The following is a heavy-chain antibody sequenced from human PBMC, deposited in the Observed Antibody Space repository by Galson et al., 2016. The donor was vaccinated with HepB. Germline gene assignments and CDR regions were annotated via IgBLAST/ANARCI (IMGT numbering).Heavy chain of an antibody. V-gene: IGHV1-3*04. Sequence: SVKVSCKASGYTFAKYTVQWLRQAPGQRLEWMGWINTGDGTTKYSQKFQGRVTFTRNTSASTAYMELSSLRSEDTAVYCCVREVAATFRFDFWGPGTLVTVSS. CDR1: GYTFAKYT. J-gene: IGHJ4*02. CDR3: VREVAATFRFDF. CDR2: INTGDGTT. D-gene: IGHD1-26*01.